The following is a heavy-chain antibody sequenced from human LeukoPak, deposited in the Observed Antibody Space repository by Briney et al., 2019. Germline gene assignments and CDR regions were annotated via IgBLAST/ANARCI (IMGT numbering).Heavy chain of an antibody. CDR3: GKVGGNTNS. V-gene: IGHV4-31*03. J-gene: IGHJ4*02. Sequence: SETLSLTCTVSGASITSDIFYWNWIRQSPGKGLEWIGAIHNSRGTSYNPSLESRLAISVDPSENKFFLKMTSVTDADTATYYCGKVGGNTNSWGQGTLVTVSS. CDR2: IHNSRGT. D-gene: IGHD4-23*01. CDR1: GASITSDIFY.